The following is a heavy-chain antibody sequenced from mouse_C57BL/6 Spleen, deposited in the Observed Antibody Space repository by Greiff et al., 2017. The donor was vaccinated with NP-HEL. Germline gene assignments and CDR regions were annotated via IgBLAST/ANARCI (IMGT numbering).Heavy chain of an antibody. V-gene: IGHV1-22*01. Sequence: VQLQQSGPELVKPGASVKMSCKASGYTFTDYNMHWVKQSHGKSLEWIGYINPNNGGTSYNQKFKGKATLTVNKSSSTAYMELRSLTSEDSAVYYCASHYYGRDWYFDVWGTGTTVTVSS. CDR1: GYTFTDYN. J-gene: IGHJ1*03. CDR2: INPNNGGT. CDR3: ASHYYGRDWYFDV. D-gene: IGHD1-1*01.